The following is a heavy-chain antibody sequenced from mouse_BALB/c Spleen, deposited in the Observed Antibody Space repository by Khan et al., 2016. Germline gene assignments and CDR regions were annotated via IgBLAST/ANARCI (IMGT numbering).Heavy chain of an antibody. V-gene: IGHV9-1*02. CDR2: INTYTGEP. CDR1: GYTFTNYG. Sequence: QIQLVQPGPELKKPGETVKISCKAFGYTFTNYGMNWLKHAPGKGLKWLGWINTYTGEPTYADDFKGRCAFSLETSASPAYLPSNNVKNEDMATYFCARRGDYLSAMDYGGQGTSVPISS. D-gene: IGHD1-1*01. CDR3: ARRGDYLSAMDY. J-gene: IGHJ4*01.